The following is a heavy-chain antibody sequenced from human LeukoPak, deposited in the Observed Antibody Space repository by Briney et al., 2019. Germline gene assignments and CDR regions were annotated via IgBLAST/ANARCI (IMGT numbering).Heavy chain of an antibody. D-gene: IGHD2-15*01. Sequence: GESLKISCKGSGYSFTTYWIGWVRQMPGKGLEWMAIIYPGDSDTRYSPSFQGQVTISADKSISNAYLQWSSLKASDTDMYFCSRHGPDYDCSGDSCIGGDFDYWGQGTLVTVSS. J-gene: IGHJ4*02. CDR1: GYSFTTYW. V-gene: IGHV5-51*01. CDR3: SRHGPDYDCSGDSCIGGDFDY. CDR2: IYPGDSDT.